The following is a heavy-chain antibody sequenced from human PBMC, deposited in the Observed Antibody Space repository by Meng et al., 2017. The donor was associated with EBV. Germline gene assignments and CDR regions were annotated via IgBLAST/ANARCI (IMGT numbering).Heavy chain of an antibody. CDR1: GYTFTGYY. V-gene: IGHV1-2*06. CDR2: INPTSGGT. D-gene: IGHD3-3*01. CDR3: ASGNFTDP. J-gene: IGHJ5*02. Sequence: QVQLVQPGAEVKEPXXSVKVSCKASGYTFTGYYLRWVRQSLGQGLEWMGRINPTSGGTNYVQKFQGRVTMTRDTSISTAYMELTGLRSGDTAVYYCASGNFTDPCGQGTLCTVSS.